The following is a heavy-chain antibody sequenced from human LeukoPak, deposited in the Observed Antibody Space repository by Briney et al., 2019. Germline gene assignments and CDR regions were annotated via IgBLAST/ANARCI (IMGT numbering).Heavy chain of an antibody. J-gene: IGHJ4*02. CDR3: AKGQPLAYYYDSSGYFEPNY. V-gene: IGHV3-23*01. D-gene: IGHD3-22*01. Sequence: GGSLRLSCAASGFTFSSYAMSWVRQAPGKGLEWVSAISGSGGSTYYADSVKGRFTISRDNSKNTLYLQMNSLRAEDTAVYYCAKGQPLAYYYDSSGYFEPNYWGQGTLVTVSS. CDR1: GFTFSSYA. CDR2: ISGSGGST.